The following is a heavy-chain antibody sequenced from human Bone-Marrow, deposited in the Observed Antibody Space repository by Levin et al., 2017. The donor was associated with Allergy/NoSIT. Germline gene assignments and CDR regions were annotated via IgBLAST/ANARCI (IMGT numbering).Heavy chain of an antibody. CDR1: GFTFSSYW. CDR3: ARDDSSSWYGVAGWFDP. V-gene: IGHV3-7*01. Sequence: PGESLKISCAASGFTFSSYWMSWVRQAPGKGLEWVANIKQDGSEKYYVDSVKGRFTISRDNAKNSLYLQMNSLRAEDTAVYYCARDDSSSWYGVAGWFDPWGQGTLVTVSS. CDR2: IKQDGSEK. J-gene: IGHJ5*02. D-gene: IGHD6-13*01.